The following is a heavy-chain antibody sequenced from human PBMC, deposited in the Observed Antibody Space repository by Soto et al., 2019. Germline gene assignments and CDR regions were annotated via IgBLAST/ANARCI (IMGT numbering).Heavy chain of an antibody. Sequence: LSLTCTVSGDSISTFYWGWMRQSPGKELAWIGYVYYTGSTNYNPSLKSRVTISVDRSKNQFSLKLTSANAADTAVYYCARGRTVRNYADDSSDYFYFFDYWGRGTQVTVSS. D-gene: IGHD3-22*01. CDR3: ARGRTVRNYADDSSDYFYFFDY. V-gene: IGHV4-59*01. CDR1: GDSISTFY. J-gene: IGHJ4*02. CDR2: VYYTGST.